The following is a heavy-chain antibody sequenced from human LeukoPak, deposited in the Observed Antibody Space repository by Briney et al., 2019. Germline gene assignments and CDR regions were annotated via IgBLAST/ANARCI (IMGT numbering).Heavy chain of an antibody. CDR1: GGSISSSSYY. V-gene: IGHV4-39*01. CDR3: TRHQWCYYYCMVV. J-gene: IGHJ6*04. D-gene: IGHD2-15*01. CDR2: IYYSGDT. Sequence: PSETLSLTCTVSGGSISSSSYYWGWIRQPPGKGLEWIGSIYYSGDTYYNPSLKSRRVTISVDTSKNQLSLRLSSVTAAETAVYYCTRHQWCYYYCMVVRGKGYTWTVSS.